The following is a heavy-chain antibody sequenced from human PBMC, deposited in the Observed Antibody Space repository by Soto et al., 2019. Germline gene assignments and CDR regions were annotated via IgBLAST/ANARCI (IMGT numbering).Heavy chain of an antibody. CDR1: GITFRSFA. J-gene: IGHJ4*02. V-gene: IGHV3-23*01. Sequence: EVHLLESGGGLVQPGGSLRLSCEASGITFRSFALSWVRQAPGKGLEWFSVISGCGVRTYYADSVKGRFTISRDNSKNTQYLQMNSLRAEDTAVYYCARDLEEDYYDSSGFYYYWGQGTLVTVSS. CDR2: ISGCGVRT. D-gene: IGHD3-22*01. CDR3: ARDLEEDYYDSSGFYYY.